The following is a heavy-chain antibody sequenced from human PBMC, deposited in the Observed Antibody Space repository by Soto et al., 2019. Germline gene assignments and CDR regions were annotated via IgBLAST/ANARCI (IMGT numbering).Heavy chain of an antibody. CDR1: GFSLTTGGVA. D-gene: IGHD3-9*01. J-gene: IGHJ6*02. CDR3: EHKLRYLDAMDV. CDR2: IYWNDDK. Sequence: SGPTLVNPTQTLTLTCSFSGFSLTTGGVAAGWIRQPPGKALEWLALIYWNDDKRYSPPLKNRLTVTKDTSKNQVVLTLTNMDPVDTATYYCEHKLRYLDAMDVWGQGTTVTVSS. V-gene: IGHV2-5*01.